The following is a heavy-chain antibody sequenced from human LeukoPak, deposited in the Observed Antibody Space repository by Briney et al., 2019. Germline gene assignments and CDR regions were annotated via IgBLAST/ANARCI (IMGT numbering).Heavy chain of an antibody. V-gene: IGHV3-30-3*01. CDR1: GFTFSKYP. J-gene: IGHJ4*02. Sequence: SGGSLRLSCAASGFTFSKYPMHWVRQAPGKGLEWVAVISYDVGSNTCYADSVKGRFTISRDNSKNTLYLQMNSLRAEDTAVYYCARLNLGYGYFLEATKRDYWGQGTLVTVSS. D-gene: IGHD5-18*01. CDR3: ARLNLGYGYFLEATKRDY. CDR2: ISYDVGSNT.